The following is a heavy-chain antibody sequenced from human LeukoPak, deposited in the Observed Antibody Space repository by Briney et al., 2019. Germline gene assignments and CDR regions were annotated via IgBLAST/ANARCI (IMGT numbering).Heavy chain of an antibody. D-gene: IGHD3-10*01. CDR1: GFTFSSYW. CDR3: ARDARLTMVRGVIPYYYYGMDV. V-gene: IGHV3-7*01. J-gene: IGHJ6*02. Sequence: GGSLRLSCAASGFTFSSYWMSWVRQAPGKGLEWVANIKQDGSEKYYVDSVKGRFTISRDNAENSLYLQMNSLRAEDTAVYYCARDARLTMVRGVIPYYYYGMDVWGQGTTVTVSS. CDR2: IKQDGSEK.